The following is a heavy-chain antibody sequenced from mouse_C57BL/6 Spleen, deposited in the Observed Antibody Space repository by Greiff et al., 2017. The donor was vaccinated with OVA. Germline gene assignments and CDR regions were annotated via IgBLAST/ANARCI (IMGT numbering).Heavy chain of an antibody. CDR3: ARTGNYAMDY. CDR1: GFSLTSYA. D-gene: IGHD4-1*01. J-gene: IGHJ4*01. Sequence: VKLVESGPGLVAPSQSLSITCTVSGFSLTSYAISWVRQPPGKGLEWLGVIWTGGGTTYNSAPKSRLSISKDNSKSQVFLKMNSLQTDDTARYYCARTGNYAMDYWGQGTSVTVSS. CDR2: IWTGGGT. V-gene: IGHV2-9-1*01.